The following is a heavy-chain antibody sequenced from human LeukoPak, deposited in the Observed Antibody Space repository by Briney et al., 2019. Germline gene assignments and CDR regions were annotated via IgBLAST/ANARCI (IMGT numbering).Heavy chain of an antibody. CDR3: ARVDFRCSSTSCYGGNWFDP. CDR2: IYPGDSDT. V-gene: IGHV5-51*01. D-gene: IGHD2-2*01. Sequence: GESLKISCKGSGYSFTTYWIGWVRQKPGKGLEWMGIIYPGDSDTRYSPSFQGQVTISADKSISTAYLQWSSLKASDTAMYYCARVDFRCSSTSCYGGNWFDPWGQGTLVTVSS. J-gene: IGHJ5*02. CDR1: GYSFTTYW.